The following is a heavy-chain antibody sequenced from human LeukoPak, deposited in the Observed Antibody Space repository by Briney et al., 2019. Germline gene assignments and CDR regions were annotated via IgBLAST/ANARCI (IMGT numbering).Heavy chain of an antibody. CDR2: ISSSSYI. J-gene: IGHJ6*02. V-gene: IGHV3-21*01. Sequence: GGSLRLSCAASGFTFSSYSMNWVRQAPGKGLEWVSSISSSSYIYYADSVKGRFTISRDNAKNSLYLQMNSLRAEDTAVYYCAPDLALPTMDVWGQGTTVTVSS. CDR1: GFTFSSYS. D-gene: IGHD1-14*01. CDR3: APDLALPTMDV.